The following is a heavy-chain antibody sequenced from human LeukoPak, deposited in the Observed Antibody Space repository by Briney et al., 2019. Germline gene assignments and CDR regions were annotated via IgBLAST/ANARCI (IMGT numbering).Heavy chain of an antibody. Sequence: ASVKVSFKASGYTFTSFRMHWVRQAPGQGPEWMGMIIPSDGSTSSAQKFQGRVTMTRDTSTSTVYMELSSLRSEDTAVIYCARDSSGWTVDYWGQGTLVTVSA. CDR1: GYTFTSFR. CDR3: ARDSSGWTVDY. D-gene: IGHD6-19*01. J-gene: IGHJ4*02. CDR2: IIPSDGST. V-gene: IGHV1-46*01.